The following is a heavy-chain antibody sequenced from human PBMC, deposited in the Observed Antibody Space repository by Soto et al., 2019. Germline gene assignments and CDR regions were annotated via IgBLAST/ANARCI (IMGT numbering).Heavy chain of an antibody. Sequence: SETLSLTCTVSGGSISSGGYYWTWIRQLPGKGLEWIGYIYYRGSTSYNPSLKSRVTISVDTSKNQFSLKLSSVTAADTAVYYRARESCRNSCTLDVWGQGTTVTVS. D-gene: IGHD2-2*01. CDR3: ARESCRNSCTLDV. CDR1: GGSISSGGYY. CDR2: IYYRGST. V-gene: IGHV4-31*03. J-gene: IGHJ6*02.